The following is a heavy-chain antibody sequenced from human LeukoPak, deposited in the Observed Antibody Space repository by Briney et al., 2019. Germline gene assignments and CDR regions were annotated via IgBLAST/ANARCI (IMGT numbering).Heavy chain of an antibody. D-gene: IGHD6-13*01. J-gene: IGHJ4*02. CDR2: ISSSGNTK. V-gene: IGHV3-48*03. Sequence: GGSLRLSCAASGFTFSSYDMNWVRQAPGKGLEWVSYISSSGNTKYYADSVRGRFTISRDNAMKSLYLHMSSLRAEDTAVYYCARGFAAGGQGTLVTVSS. CDR3: ARGFAA. CDR1: GFTFSSYD.